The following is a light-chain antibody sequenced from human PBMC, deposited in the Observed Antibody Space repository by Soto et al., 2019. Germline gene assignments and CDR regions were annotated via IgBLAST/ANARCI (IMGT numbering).Light chain of an antibody. J-gene: IGLJ1*01. V-gene: IGLV2-23*02. Sequence: QSALTQPASVSGSPGQSITISCSGTSSDVGGYNYVSWYQQHPGKAPQVIIYEVSERPSGVSDRFSGSKSGNTASLMISGLQAEDEADYYCCSYAGSSTQSYVFGSGTKVTVL. CDR2: EVS. CDR1: SSDVGGYNY. CDR3: CSYAGSSTQSYV.